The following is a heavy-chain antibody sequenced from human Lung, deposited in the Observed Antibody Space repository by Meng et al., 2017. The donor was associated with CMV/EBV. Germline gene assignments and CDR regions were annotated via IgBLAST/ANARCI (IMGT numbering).Heavy chain of an antibody. D-gene: IGHD3-22*01. J-gene: IGHJ6*02. CDR3: ARSRYDSSGYDAYYYYAMDV. CDR1: AGNFVTYA. CDR2: IIPIFGTA. V-gene: IGHV1-69*05. Sequence: SXXVFXKASAGNFVTYAISWVRQDPGQGLVWMGRIIPIFGTASFAQKFQGRVTITTDESTAYMELSSLRSEDAAVYYCARSRYDSSGYDAYYYYAMDVWGQGXTITVSS.